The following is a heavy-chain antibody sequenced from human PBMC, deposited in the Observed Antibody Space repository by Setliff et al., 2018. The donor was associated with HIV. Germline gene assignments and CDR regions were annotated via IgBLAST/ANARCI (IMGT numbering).Heavy chain of an antibody. J-gene: IGHJ4*02. V-gene: IGHV3-30*02. CDR3: ARIYNYVWGTYRNFDY. CDR1: GFTFSTFG. Sequence: PGGSLRLSCAASGFTFSTFGLHWVRQAPGKGLEWVAFIRFDGSNKYYADSVKGRFTISRDNSKNTQYLQMNSLRAEDTAMYYCARIYNYVWGTYRNFDYWGQGTLVTVSS. CDR2: IRFDGSNK. D-gene: IGHD3-16*02.